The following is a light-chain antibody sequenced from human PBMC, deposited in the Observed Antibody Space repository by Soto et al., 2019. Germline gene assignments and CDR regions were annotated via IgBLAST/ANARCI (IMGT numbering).Light chain of an antibody. CDR1: QSISSY. CDR3: QQSYSTPRT. V-gene: IGKV1-39*01. CDR2: AAS. Sequence: DIQMTQSPSSLSASVGDRVTITCRASQSISSYLNWYQQKPGKAPKLLIYAASSLQSGVPSRFSGSGSGTDFTLTISSLQPEDFATYYCQQSYSTPRTFGQRTKLKIK. J-gene: IGKJ2*01.